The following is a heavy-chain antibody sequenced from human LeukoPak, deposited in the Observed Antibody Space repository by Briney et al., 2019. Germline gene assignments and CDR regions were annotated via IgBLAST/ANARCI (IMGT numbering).Heavy chain of an antibody. D-gene: IGHD1-26*01. V-gene: IGHV3-7*05. CDR3: AYRNNFEY. J-gene: IGHJ4*02. CDR2: IKADGSEK. CDR1: GFTFSNYG. Sequence: GGSLRLSCAASGFTFSNYGMHWVRQGPGKGLEWVANIKADGSEKYYVDSVKGRFTISRDDAKRTVDLQMDNLRAEDTAIYYCAYRNNFEYWGQGALVTVSS.